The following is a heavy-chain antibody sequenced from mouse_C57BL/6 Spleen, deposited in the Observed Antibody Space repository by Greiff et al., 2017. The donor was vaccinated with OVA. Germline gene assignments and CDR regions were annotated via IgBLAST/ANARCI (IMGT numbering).Heavy chain of an antibody. J-gene: IGHJ2*01. V-gene: IGHV1-26*01. CDR1: GYTFTDYY. Sequence: EVQLQQSGPELVKPGASVKISCKASGYTFTDYYMNWVKQSHGKSLEWIGDINPNNGGTSYNQKFKGKATLTVDKSSSTAYMELRSLTSEDSAVYYCARPTYYGSSYWDYWGQGTTLTVSS. CDR3: ARPTYYGSSYWDY. CDR2: INPNNGGT. D-gene: IGHD1-1*01.